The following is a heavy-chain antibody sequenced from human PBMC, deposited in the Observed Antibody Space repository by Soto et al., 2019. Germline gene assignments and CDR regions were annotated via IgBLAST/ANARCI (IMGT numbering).Heavy chain of an antibody. CDR1: GYSFTKFW. CDR3: ARLHGSGSSTPYVSDY. J-gene: IGHJ4*02. V-gene: IGHV5-51*01. D-gene: IGHD3-10*01. Sequence: GESLKISCKGSGYSFTKFWIGWVRQMPGKGLEWMGIIYPGDPDTRYSPSFQGQVTISADKSISTTYLQWSSLKASDTAMYYCARLHGSGSSTPYVSDYWGQGTLVTVSS. CDR2: IYPGDPDT.